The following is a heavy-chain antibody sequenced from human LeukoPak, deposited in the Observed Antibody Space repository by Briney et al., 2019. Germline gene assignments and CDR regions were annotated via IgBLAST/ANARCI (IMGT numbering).Heavy chain of an antibody. CDR2: IYSGGST. D-gene: IGHD2-2*01. Sequence: PGGSLRLSXAASGFTVSSNYMSWVRQAPGKGLEWVSVIYSGGSTYYADSVKGRFTISRDNSENTLYLQMNSLRAEDTAVYYCARDHAAASSYYYYYMDVWGKGTTVTVSS. CDR1: GFTVSSNY. V-gene: IGHV3-53*01. CDR3: ARDHAAASSYYYYYMDV. J-gene: IGHJ6*03.